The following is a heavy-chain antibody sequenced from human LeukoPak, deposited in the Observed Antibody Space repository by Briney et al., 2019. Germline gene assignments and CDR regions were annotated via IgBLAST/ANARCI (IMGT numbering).Heavy chain of an antibody. CDR1: GSTFGDYA. CDR3: TRDRVRDGYNSPLRY. D-gene: IGHD5-24*01. Sequence: GGSLRLSCTASGSTFGDYAMSWVRQAPGKGLEWVGFIRSKAYGGTTEYAASVKGRFTISRDDSKSIAYLQMNSLKTEDTAVYYCTRDRVRDGYNSPLRYWGQGTLVTVSS. V-gene: IGHV3-49*04. CDR2: IRSKAYGGTT. J-gene: IGHJ4*02.